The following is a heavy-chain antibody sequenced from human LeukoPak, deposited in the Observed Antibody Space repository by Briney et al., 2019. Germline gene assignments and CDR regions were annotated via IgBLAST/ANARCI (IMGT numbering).Heavy chain of an antibody. CDR2: INTKTGNP. Sequence: ASVKVSCKASGYIFNSYATNWVRQAPGQGLEWMGWINTKTGNPTYAQGFTGRFVFSLDTSVSTAYLQISSLKAEDTAVYYCARGYSYGSPSEAYYFDYWGQGTLVTVSS. V-gene: IGHV7-4-1*02. J-gene: IGHJ4*02. CDR3: ARGYSYGSPSEAYYFDY. D-gene: IGHD5-18*01. CDR1: GYIFNSYA.